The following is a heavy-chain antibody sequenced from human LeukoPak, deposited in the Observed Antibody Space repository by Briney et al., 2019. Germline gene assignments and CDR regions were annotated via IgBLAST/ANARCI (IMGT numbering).Heavy chain of an antibody. J-gene: IGHJ4*02. CDR3: TRGGATSSWYWFF. D-gene: IGHD6-13*01. CDR1: GFTFSSHW. Sequence: GGSLRLSWAASGFTFSSHWMTWVRQAPGKGPEWVASINKDGSEQYYVDSVKGRFTISRDNAKNSLSLQVRSLSAEDTAVYYCTRGGATSSWYWFFWGQGTLVTVSS. V-gene: IGHV3-7*01. CDR2: INKDGSEQ.